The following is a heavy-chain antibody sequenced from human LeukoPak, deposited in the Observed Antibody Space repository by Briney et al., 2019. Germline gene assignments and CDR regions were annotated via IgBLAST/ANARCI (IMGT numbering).Heavy chain of an antibody. V-gene: IGHV3-7*01. D-gene: IGHD6-13*01. CDR1: GFTLRDYW. CDR2: VKQDGTEK. Sequence: RGGSLRLSCEVSGFTLRDYWMTWVRQAPGGGLECVANVKQDGTEKLYGDSVKGRFPISRDKGKNSLYLQMDSLRVEDTAIYYCARAVGTSWADYWGQGTLVTVSS. J-gene: IGHJ4*02. CDR3: ARAVGTSWADY.